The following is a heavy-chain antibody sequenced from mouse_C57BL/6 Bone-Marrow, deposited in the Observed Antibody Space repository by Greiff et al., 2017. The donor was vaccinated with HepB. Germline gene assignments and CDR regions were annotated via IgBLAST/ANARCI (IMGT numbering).Heavy chain of an antibody. J-gene: IGHJ3*01. Sequence: QVQLKESGAELARPGASVKLSCKASGYTFTSYGISWVKQRTGQGLEWIGEIYPRSGNTYYNEKFKGKATLTADKSSSTAYMELRSLTSEDSAVYFCARNLFFAYWGQGTLVTVSA. CDR2: IYPRSGNT. V-gene: IGHV1-81*01. CDR1: GYTFTSYG. CDR3: ARNLFFAY.